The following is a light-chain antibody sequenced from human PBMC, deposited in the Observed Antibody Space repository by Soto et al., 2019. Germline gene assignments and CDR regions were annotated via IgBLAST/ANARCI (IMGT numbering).Light chain of an antibody. J-gene: IGKJ1*01. Sequence: EIVLTQSPSTLSLSPGERAPLSCRARQSVSSYLAWYQQKPGQAPRLLIYGASSRATGIPDRFSGSGSGTDFTLSISRLEPEDFAVYYCQQYSSLWTFGQGTKVDIK. V-gene: IGKV3-20*01. CDR1: QSVSSY. CDR3: QQYSSLWT. CDR2: GAS.